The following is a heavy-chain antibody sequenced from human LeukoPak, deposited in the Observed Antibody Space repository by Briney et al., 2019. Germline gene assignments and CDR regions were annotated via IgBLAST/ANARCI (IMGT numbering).Heavy chain of an antibody. CDR3: ARDADRGRPSDY. J-gene: IGHJ4*02. V-gene: IGHV3-33*01. CDR2: IWYDGSNK. CDR1: GFTFSSYG. Sequence: GRSLRLSCAASGFTFSSYGTHWVRQAPGKGLEWVAVIWYDGSNKYYADSVKGRFTISRDNSKNTLYLQMNSLRAEDTAVYYCARDADRGRPSDYWGQGTLVTVSS. D-gene: IGHD3-22*01.